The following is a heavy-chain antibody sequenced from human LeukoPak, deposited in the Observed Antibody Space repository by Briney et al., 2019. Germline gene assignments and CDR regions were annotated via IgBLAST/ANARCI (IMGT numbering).Heavy chain of an antibody. Sequence: GGSLRLSCAASGFTFSSYWMSWVRQAPGKGLEWVANIKQDGSEKYYVDSVKGRFTISRDNAKNSLYLQMNSLRAEDTAVYNCASWAVRGVRLVDYWGQGTLVTVSS. CDR2: IKQDGSEK. J-gene: IGHJ4*02. CDR3: ASWAVRGVRLVDY. CDR1: GFTFSSYW. V-gene: IGHV3-7*01. D-gene: IGHD3-10*01.